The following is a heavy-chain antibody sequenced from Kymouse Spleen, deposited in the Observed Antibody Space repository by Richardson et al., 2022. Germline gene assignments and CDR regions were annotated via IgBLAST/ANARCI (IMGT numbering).Heavy chain of an antibody. V-gene: IGHV3-23*04. D-gene: IGHD3-10*01. CDR3: AKDWNYYGSGSYYTGSTP. Sequence: EVQLVESGGGLVQPGGSLRLSCAASGFTFSSYAMSWVRQAPGKGLEWVSAISGSGGSTYYADSVKGRFTISRDNSKNTLYLQMNSLRAEDTAVYYCAKDWNYYGSGSYYTGSTPGAREPWSPSPQ. J-gene: IGHJ5*02. CDR1: GFTFSSYA. CDR2: ISGSGGST.